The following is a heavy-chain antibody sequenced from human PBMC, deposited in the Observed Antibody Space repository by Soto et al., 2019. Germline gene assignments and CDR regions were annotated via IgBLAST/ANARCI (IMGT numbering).Heavy chain of an antibody. Sequence: QVQVVESGGGVVQPGTSLRLSCAASGFTFSNFGMHWVRQAPGKGLEWVAVIWHDGKNKYYADSAKGRFTISRDNSKNTLCLQMTSLRAEGTAVYYCASDPGQDEAMGYWGQGTLVTVSS. CDR3: ASDPGQDEAMGY. CDR1: GFTFSNFG. CDR2: IWHDGKNK. V-gene: IGHV3-33*02. J-gene: IGHJ4*02.